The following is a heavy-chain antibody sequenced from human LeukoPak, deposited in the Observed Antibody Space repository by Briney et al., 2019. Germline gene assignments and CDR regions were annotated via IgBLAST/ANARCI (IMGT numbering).Heavy chain of an antibody. Sequence: ASVKVSCKASGYTFTSYDINWVRQATGQGLEWMGWMNPNSGNTGYAQKFRGRVTMTRNTSISTAYMELSSLRSEDTAVYYCARGERRTQKIDPWGQGTLVTVSS. V-gene: IGHV1-8*01. CDR2: MNPNSGNT. CDR3: ARGERRTQKIDP. J-gene: IGHJ5*02. CDR1: GYTFTSYD. D-gene: IGHD1-1*01.